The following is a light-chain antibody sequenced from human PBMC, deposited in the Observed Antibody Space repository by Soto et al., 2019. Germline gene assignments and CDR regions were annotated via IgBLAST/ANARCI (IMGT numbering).Light chain of an antibody. CDR2: SNN. V-gene: IGLV1-44*01. J-gene: IGLJ2*01. CDR1: SSNIGSNT. Sequence: QPVLTQPPSASGTPGQRVTISCSGSSSNIGSNTVNWYQQLPGTAPKLLIYSNNQRPSGVPDRFSGSKSGTSASLAISGLQSEDEADYYCAGRDDSLNGVVFGGGTKLTVL. CDR3: AGRDDSLNGVV.